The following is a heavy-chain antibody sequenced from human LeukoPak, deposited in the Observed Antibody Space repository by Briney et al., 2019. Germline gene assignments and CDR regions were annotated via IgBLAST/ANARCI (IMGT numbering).Heavy chain of an antibody. D-gene: IGHD2-15*01. CDR3: AKGSYCSGGSCYVQH. CDR2: ISGSGGST. CDR1: GFTFSSYA. V-gene: IGHV3-23*01. Sequence: GGSLRLSCAASGFTFSSYAMSRVRQAPGKGLEWVSAISGSGGSTYYADSVKGRFTISRDNSKNTLYLQMNSLRAEDTAVYYCAKGSYCSGGSCYVQHWGQGTLVTVSS. J-gene: IGHJ1*01.